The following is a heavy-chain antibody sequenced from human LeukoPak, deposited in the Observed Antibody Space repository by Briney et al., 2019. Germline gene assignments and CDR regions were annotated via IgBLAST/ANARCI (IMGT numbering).Heavy chain of an antibody. CDR2: ISGTGGNT. CDR1: GFTFSDYY. J-gene: IGHJ4*02. CDR3: AKDLRPRAPLWYFDY. D-gene: IGHD3-10*01. V-gene: IGHV3-23*01. Sequence: GGSLRLSCAASGFTFSDYYMNWVRQAPGKGLEWVSTISGTGGNTYYADSVKGRFTISRDNSKNTLYLQMTSLRVEDTAVYYCAKDLRPRAPLWYFDYWGQGALVTVSS.